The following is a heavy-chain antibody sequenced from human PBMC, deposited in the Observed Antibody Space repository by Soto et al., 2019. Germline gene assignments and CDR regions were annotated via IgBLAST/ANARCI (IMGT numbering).Heavy chain of an antibody. D-gene: IGHD5-12*01. Sequence: PSETLSLTCTVSGGSISSSSYYWGWIRQPPGKGLEWIGYIYYSGSTKYNPSLKSRVTISVDTSKNQFSLRLSSVTAADTAVYYCARDLGSGYDLAMDVWGQGTTVTVSS. CDR1: GGSISSSSYY. CDR2: IYYSGST. CDR3: ARDLGSGYDLAMDV. J-gene: IGHJ6*02. V-gene: IGHV4-61*01.